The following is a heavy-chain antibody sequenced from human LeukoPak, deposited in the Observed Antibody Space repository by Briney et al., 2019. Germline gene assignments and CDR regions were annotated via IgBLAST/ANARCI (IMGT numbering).Heavy chain of an antibody. D-gene: IGHD3-16*02. CDR1: GYTFSGYY. CDR3: ARDKLGLGELSLYDQ. Sequence: ASVKVSCKASGYTFSGYYMHWVRQAPGQGLEWMGWMNPNSGGTKYVQKFQGRVTMTRDTSISTAYMELSRLRSDDTAMYYCARDKLGLGELSLYDQWGQGTLVTVFS. CDR2: MNPNSGGT. V-gene: IGHV1-2*02. J-gene: IGHJ5*02.